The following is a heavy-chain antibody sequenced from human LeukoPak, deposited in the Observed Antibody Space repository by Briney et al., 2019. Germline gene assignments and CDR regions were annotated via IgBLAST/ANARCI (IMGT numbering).Heavy chain of an antibody. CDR2: INPNSGGT. CDR1: GYTFTGYY. Sequence: GASVKVSCKASGYTFTGYYMHWVRQAPGQGLEWMGWINPNSGGTNYAQKFQGRVIMTRDTSISTAYMELSRLRSDDTAVYYCARADEDYYYYYMDVWGKGTTVTVSS. J-gene: IGHJ6*03. V-gene: IGHV1-2*02. CDR3: ARADEDYYYYYMDV.